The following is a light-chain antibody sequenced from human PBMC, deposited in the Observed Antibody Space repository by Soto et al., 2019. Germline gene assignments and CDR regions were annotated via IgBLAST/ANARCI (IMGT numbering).Light chain of an antibody. CDR2: DAS. V-gene: IGKV3-11*01. CDR1: QSVRSY. CDR3: QQRSNWPPSLT. Sequence: EIVLTQSPATLSLSPGERATLSCRASQSVRSYLAWDQQKPGQAPRLLIYDASNRATGIPARFSGSGSGTDFTLTISSLEPEDFAVYYCQQRSNWPPSLTFGGGTKVEIK. J-gene: IGKJ4*01.